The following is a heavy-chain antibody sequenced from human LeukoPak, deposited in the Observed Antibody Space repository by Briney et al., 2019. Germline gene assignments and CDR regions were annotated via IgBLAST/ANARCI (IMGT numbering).Heavy chain of an antibody. J-gene: IGHJ4*02. D-gene: IGHD5-18*01. CDR3: ARGRGYSYGSPTFDY. CDR2: INHSGST. CDR1: GGSFSGCY. Sequence: SETLSLTCAVYGGSFSGCYWSWIRQPPGKGLEWIGEINHSGSTNYNPSLKSRVTISVDTSKNQFSLKLSSVTAADTAVYYCARGRGYSYGSPTFDYWGQGTLVTVSS. V-gene: IGHV4-34*01.